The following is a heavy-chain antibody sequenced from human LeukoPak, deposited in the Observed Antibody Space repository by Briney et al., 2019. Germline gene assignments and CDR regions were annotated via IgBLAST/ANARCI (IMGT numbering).Heavy chain of an antibody. CDR2: SYYSGST. Sequence: SETLSLTCTVSGGSISTYYWSWIRQPPGKGLEWIGYSYYSGSTNYNYNPSLKSRVTISVDTSKNQFSLKLGSVTAADTALYYCARDRSGSYGAYFDYWGQGILVTVSS. CDR1: GGSISTYY. CDR3: ARDRSGSYGAYFDY. V-gene: IGHV4-59*01. J-gene: IGHJ4*02. D-gene: IGHD1-26*01.